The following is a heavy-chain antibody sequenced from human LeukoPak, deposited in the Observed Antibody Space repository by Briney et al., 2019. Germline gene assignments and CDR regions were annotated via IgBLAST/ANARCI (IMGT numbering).Heavy chain of an antibody. V-gene: IGHV3-48*03. CDR1: GFSLRSNY. CDR2: ISSSGSTI. J-gene: IGHJ6*04. D-gene: IGHD3-10*02. Sequence: GGSLRLSCAASGFSLRSNYMNWVRQAPGKGLEWVSYISSSGSTIYYADSVKGRFTISRDNAKNSLYLQMNSLRAEDTAVYYCAELGITMIGGVWGKGTTVTISS. CDR3: AELGITMIGGV.